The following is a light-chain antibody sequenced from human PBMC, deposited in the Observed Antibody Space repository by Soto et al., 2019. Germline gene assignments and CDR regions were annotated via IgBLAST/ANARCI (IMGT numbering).Light chain of an antibody. CDR1: QTISSW. Sequence: DIQMTQSPSTLSGSVGDRVTITCRASQTISSWLAWYQQKPGKAPKLLIYDVSTLDSGVPSRFSGSASGTEFTLTISSLESDDFATYYCQQYHRYSTFGQGTKVAIK. CDR2: DVS. J-gene: IGKJ1*01. CDR3: QQYHRYST. V-gene: IGKV1-5*01.